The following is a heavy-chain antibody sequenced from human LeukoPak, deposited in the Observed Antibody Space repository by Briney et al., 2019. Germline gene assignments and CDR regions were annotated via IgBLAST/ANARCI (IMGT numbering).Heavy chain of an antibody. Sequence: PGGSLRLSCAASGFTFSNYWMHWVRQAPGKGLVWVSRINSDGINTSYADSVKGRFTISRDNAKNTLYLQMNSLRAEDTAVYYCARYPYSSSSINWFDPWGQGTLVTVSS. V-gene: IGHV3-74*01. CDR2: INSDGINT. D-gene: IGHD6-13*01. J-gene: IGHJ5*02. CDR3: ARYPYSSSSINWFDP. CDR1: GFTFSNYW.